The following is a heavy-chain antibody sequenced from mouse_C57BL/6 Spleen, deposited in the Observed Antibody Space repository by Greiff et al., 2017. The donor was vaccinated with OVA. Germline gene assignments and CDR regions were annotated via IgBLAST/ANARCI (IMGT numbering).Heavy chain of an antibody. Sequence: DVQLVESGGGLVKPGGSLKLSCAASGFTFSSYAMSWVRQTPEKRLEWVATISDGGSYTYYPDNVKGRFTISRDNAKNNLYLQMSHLKSEDTAMYYCARDANYGSSFDYWGQGTTLTVSS. V-gene: IGHV5-4*01. CDR1: GFTFSSYA. J-gene: IGHJ2*01. D-gene: IGHD1-1*01. CDR3: ARDANYGSSFDY. CDR2: ISDGGSYT.